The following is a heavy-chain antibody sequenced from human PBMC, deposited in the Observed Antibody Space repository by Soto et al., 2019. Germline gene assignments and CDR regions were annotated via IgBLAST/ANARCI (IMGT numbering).Heavy chain of an antibody. CDR3: ARDQGLIADDAFDI. D-gene: IGHD6-13*01. Sequence: GGSLRLSCAASGFTFSSYWRSWVRQAPGKGLEWVANIKQDGSEKYYVDSVKGRFTISRDNAKNSLYLQMNSLRAEDTAVYYCARDQGLIADDAFDIWGQGTMVTVSS. J-gene: IGHJ3*02. V-gene: IGHV3-7*01. CDR1: GFTFSSYW. CDR2: IKQDGSEK.